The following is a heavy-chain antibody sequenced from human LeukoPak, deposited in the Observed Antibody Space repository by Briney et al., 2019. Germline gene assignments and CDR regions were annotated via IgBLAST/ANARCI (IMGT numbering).Heavy chain of an antibody. Sequence: GGSLRLSCAASGFTFSSYWMSWVRQAPGKGLEWVANIKQDGSEKYYVDSVKGRFTISRDNAKNSLYLQMNSLRAEDTAVYYCARGPLIDYGEGAFDIWGQGTMVTVSS. V-gene: IGHV3-7*01. D-gene: IGHD4-17*01. CDR2: IKQDGSEK. CDR1: GFTFSSYW. CDR3: ARGPLIDYGEGAFDI. J-gene: IGHJ3*02.